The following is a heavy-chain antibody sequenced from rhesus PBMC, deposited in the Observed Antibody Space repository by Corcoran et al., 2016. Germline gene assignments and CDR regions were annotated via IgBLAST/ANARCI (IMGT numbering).Heavy chain of an antibody. CDR1: GFPFSSYG. J-gene: IGHJ4*01. CDR2: INSGGGWT. Sequence: EVQLVETGGGLVQPGGSLKLSCAASGFPFSSYGMSWVRLAPGKGLEWVSAINSGGGWTYLAGSVKGRVNISRDKSRNTLTLQMNSLRAEDTAVEYCAKAGGAAAVVWGQGVLVTVSS. D-gene: IGHD6-25*01. CDR3: AKAGGAAAVV. V-gene: IGHV3S5*01.